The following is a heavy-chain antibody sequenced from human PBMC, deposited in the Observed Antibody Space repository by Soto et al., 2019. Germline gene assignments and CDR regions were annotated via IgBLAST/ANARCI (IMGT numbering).Heavy chain of an antibody. V-gene: IGHV4-38-2*02. CDR2: IYHSGST. Sequence: SETLSLTCAVSGYSISSGYYWGWIRQPPGKGLEWIGSIYHSGSTYYNPSLKSRVTISVDTSKNQFSLKLSSVTAADTAVYYCARDHDYSNYYYGMDVWGQGTT. CDR1: GYSISSGYY. D-gene: IGHD4-4*01. J-gene: IGHJ6*02. CDR3: ARDHDYSNYYYGMDV.